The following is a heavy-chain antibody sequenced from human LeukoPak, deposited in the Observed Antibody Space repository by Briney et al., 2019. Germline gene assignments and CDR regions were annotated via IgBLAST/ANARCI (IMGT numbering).Heavy chain of an antibody. D-gene: IGHD6-19*01. CDR3: ARVLNSGWYRVFDY. CDR2: IYHSGST. CDR1: GGSISSGGYY. V-gene: IGHV4-30-2*01. Sequence: PSETLSLTCTVSGGSISSGGYYWSWIRQPPGKGLEWIGYIYHSGSTYYNPSLKSRVTISVDRSKNQFSLKLSSVTAADTAVYYCARVLNSGWYRVFDYWGQGTLVTVSS. J-gene: IGHJ4*02.